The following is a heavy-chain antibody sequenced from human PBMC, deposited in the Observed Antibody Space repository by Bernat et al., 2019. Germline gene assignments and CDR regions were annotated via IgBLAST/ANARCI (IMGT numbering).Heavy chain of an antibody. Sequence: EVQLVQSGAEVKQPGESLKISCKGSGDSFTNYWIGWVRQMPGRGLEWMGIIHPADSDTRYSPSFQGQVTISADKSISTLYLQWSSLRASDTAMYYCARRFRDAPGFDPWGQGTLVTVSS. V-gene: IGHV5-51*01. J-gene: IGHJ5*02. CDR3: ARRFRDAPGFDP. CDR2: IHPADSDT. CDR1: GDSFTNYW.